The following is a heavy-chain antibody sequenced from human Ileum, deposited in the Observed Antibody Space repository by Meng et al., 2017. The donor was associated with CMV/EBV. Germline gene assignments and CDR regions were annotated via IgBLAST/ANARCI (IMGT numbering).Heavy chain of an antibody. CDR3: ARGSSSWAFDY. Sequence: QVQLQESGPGLVKPSETLSLTCTVSGGSISGYYWRWIRQPATKGLEWIGRVYSSGSTDYNPSLQSRVTMSVDTSKNQFSLKLSSVTAADTAVYYCARGSSSWAFDYWGQGTLVTVSS. J-gene: IGHJ4*02. D-gene: IGHD2-2*01. V-gene: IGHV4-4*07. CDR2: VYSSGST. CDR1: GGSISGYY.